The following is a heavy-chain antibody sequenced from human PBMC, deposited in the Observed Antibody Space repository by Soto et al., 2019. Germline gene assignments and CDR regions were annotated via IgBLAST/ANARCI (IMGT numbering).Heavy chain of an antibody. D-gene: IGHD1-7*01. V-gene: IGHV4-30-4*01. J-gene: IGHJ4*02. Sequence: PSETLSLTCTVSGGSISSGHYYWSWIRQPPGKGLEWIGFISYSGNTYYSASLKSRVTISVDTSKNQFSLNLSFVTAADTAVYYCATMGTPATGLFYFDNWGQGPLVTVSS. CDR2: ISYSGNT. CDR3: ATMGTPATGLFYFDN. CDR1: GGSISSGHYY.